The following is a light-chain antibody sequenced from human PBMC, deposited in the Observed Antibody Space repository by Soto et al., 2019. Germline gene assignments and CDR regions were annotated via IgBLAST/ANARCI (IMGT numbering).Light chain of an antibody. V-gene: IGKV1D-12*01. CDR3: QQANSFPLT. Sequence: DIPLTQSPSSVSASVGDRGTITCRASQGISSWLAWYQQKLGKAPNLLIYDASTLHSGVPSRFSGSGSGTDFTLTINSLQPEDFATYYCQQANSFPLTFGGGTKVDIK. CDR1: QGISSW. J-gene: IGKJ4*01. CDR2: DAS.